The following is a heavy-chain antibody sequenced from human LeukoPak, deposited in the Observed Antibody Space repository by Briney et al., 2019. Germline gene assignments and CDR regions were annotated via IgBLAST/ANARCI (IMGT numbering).Heavy chain of an antibody. CDR2: IYYSGST. CDR1: GGSISSSSYY. V-gene: IGHV4-39*07. CDR3: ARDKAIAANFDY. D-gene: IGHD6-13*01. Sequence: SETLSLTCTVSGGSISSSSYYWGWIRQPPGKGLEWIGSIYYSGSTYYNPSLKSRVTISVDTSKSQFSLKLSSVTAADTAVYYCARDKAIAANFDYWGQGTLVTVSS. J-gene: IGHJ4*02.